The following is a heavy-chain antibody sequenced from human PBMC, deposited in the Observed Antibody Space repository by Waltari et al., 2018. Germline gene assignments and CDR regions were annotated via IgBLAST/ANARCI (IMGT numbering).Heavy chain of an antibody. CDR2: INPSDGCT. V-gene: IGHV1-46*01. J-gene: IGHJ4*02. CDR3: SRFPAATAYDY. CDR1: GYTFTSYY. Sequence: QVQLVQSGAEVKKPGGAVKVSCKASGYTFTSYYLHWVRQAPGQGLEWMGVINPSDGCTSFPQKFRGRVTMTRDTSTSTVYLEMSSLTSGDTAVYYCSRFPAATAYDYWGQGTLVIVSS. D-gene: IGHD2-2*01.